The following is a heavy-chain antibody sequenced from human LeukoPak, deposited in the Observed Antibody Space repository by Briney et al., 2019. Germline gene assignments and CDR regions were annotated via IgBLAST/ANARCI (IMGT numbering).Heavy chain of an antibody. J-gene: IGHJ6*02. CDR1: GYTFTSYG. CDR2: ISAYNGNT. V-gene: IGHV1-18*01. Sequence: ASVKVSCKASGYTFTSYGISWVRQAPGQGLERMGWISAYNGNTNYAQKLQGRVTMTTDTSTSTAYMELRSLRSDDTAVYYCVRDPPRIVVVVAATNYYGMDVWGQGTTVTVSS. CDR3: VRDPPRIVVVVAATNYYGMDV. D-gene: IGHD2-15*01.